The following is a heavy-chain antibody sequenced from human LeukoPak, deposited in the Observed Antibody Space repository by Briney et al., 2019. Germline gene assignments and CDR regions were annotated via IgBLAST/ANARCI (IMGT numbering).Heavy chain of an antibody. V-gene: IGHV3-23*01. CDR1: GFTFSSYA. CDR2: ISGGGGSP. D-gene: IGHD1-26*01. J-gene: IGHJ4*02. CDR3: AKGFLKVGATSVPFYFDY. Sequence: PGGSLRLSCAASGFTFSSYAMSWVRQAPGKGLEWVSAISGGGGSPYYADSVKGRFTISRDNSKNTLYLQMNSLRAEDTAVYYCAKGFLKVGATSVPFYFDYWGQGTLVTVSS.